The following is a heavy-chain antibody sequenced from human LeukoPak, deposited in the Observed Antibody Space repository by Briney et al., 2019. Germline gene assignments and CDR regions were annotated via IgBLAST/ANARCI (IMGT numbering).Heavy chain of an antibody. D-gene: IGHD1-26*01. CDR1: GGSISSSSYY. J-gene: IGHJ4*02. V-gene: IGHV4-39*07. Sequence: SETLSLTCTVSGGSISSSSYYWGWIRQPPGKGLEWIGSIYYSGSTYYNPSLKSRVTISVDTSKNQFSLKLSSVTAADTAVYYCAREPYSGSYWDFDYWGQGTLVTVSS. CDR2: IYYSGST. CDR3: AREPYSGSYWDFDY.